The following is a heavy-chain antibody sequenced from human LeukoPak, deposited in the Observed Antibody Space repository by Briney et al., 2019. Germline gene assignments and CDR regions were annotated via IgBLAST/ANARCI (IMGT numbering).Heavy chain of an antibody. CDR3: ARDLAGTTSANNWFDP. D-gene: IGHD1-1*01. J-gene: IGHJ5*02. V-gene: IGHV1-18*01. Sequence: ASVKVSCKASGYTFTSYGISWVRQAPGQGLEWMGWISAYNGNTNYAQKLQGRVTMTTDTSTSTAYMELRSLRSDDTAVYYCARDLAGTTSANNWFDPWGQGTLVTVSS. CDR1: GYTFTSYG. CDR2: ISAYNGNT.